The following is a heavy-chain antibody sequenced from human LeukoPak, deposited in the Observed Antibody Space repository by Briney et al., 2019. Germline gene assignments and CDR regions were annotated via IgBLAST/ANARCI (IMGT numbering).Heavy chain of an antibody. CDR2: IIPIFGTA. CDR3: AREPYYDFWSGDAFDI. CDR1: GGTFSSYA. D-gene: IGHD3-3*01. J-gene: IGHJ3*02. Sequence: GASVKVSCKASGGTFSSYAISWVRQAPGQGLEWMGGIIPIFGTANYAQKFQGRVTITADESTSTAYMELRSLGSDDTAVYYCAREPYYDFWSGDAFDIWGQGTMVTVSS. V-gene: IGHV1-69*13.